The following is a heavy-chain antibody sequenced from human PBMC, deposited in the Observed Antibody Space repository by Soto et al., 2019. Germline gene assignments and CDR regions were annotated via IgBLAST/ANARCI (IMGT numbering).Heavy chain of an antibody. D-gene: IGHD3-10*01. Sequence: PGGSLRLSCVVSVFPFGANAMSWVRQAPGKGLEWVSGLSNTGRRTYYADSVKGRFTISRDNSENTVYLQMNSLRVEDTAVYYCATEMGASRGPFDNWGQGTTVTVSS. CDR3: ATEMGASRGPFDN. CDR1: VFPFGANA. J-gene: IGHJ4*03. V-gene: IGHV3-23*01. CDR2: LSNTGRRT.